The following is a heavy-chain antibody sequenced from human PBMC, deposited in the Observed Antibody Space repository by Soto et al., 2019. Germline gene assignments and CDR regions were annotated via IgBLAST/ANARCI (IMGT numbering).Heavy chain of an antibody. D-gene: IGHD2-15*01. CDR3: TRDCSVDSCYSLNQDDYYYYGMDV. CDR2: IRSKAYEGTT. Sequence: SLSPSCTAYGFAFCDYAMSWFSRAPLEWLGWVVFIRSKAYEGTTEYAASVKGRITISRDDAKSITYLQMNSLKAEDTAAYYCTRDCSVDSCYSLNQDDYYYYGMDVWGQGTTVTVSS. J-gene: IGHJ6*02. V-gene: IGHV3-49*03. CDR1: GFAFCDYA.